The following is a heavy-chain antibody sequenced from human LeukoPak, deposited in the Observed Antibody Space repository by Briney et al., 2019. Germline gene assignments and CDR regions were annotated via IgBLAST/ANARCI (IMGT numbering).Heavy chain of an antibody. J-gene: IGHJ4*02. D-gene: IGHD6-19*01. CDR3: AGGGIAVAGTFGYGHSVDY. Sequence: PGGTLRLSCAASGFTFSSYSMNWVRQAPGKGLEWISYISSSSSTIYYASPVKGRFTISRDNAKNSLYLQMNSLRAEDTAVYYCAGGGIAVAGTFGYGHSVDYWGQGTLVTVSS. V-gene: IGHV3-48*01. CDR1: GFTFSSYS. CDR2: ISSSSSTI.